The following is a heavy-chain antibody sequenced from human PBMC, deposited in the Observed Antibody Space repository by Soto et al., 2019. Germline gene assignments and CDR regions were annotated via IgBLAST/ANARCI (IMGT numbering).Heavy chain of an antibody. CDR2: INPSGDVT. Sequence: QVQLVQSGAEVKKPGASVKLSCKASGYTFTSYFMHWVRQATGQGLECMGIINPSGDVTSYAPQFQGRVAMTSDSSTSTLYMELSSLRSEETAVYFCARSMAVTAIDFWCQATLVSVSS. CDR3: ARSMAVTAIDF. CDR1: GYTFTSYF. J-gene: IGHJ4*02. D-gene: IGHD2-21*02. V-gene: IGHV1-46*01.